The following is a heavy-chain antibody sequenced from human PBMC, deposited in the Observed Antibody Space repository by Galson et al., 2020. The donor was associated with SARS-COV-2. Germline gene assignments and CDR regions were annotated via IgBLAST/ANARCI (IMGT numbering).Heavy chain of an antibody. D-gene: IGHD2-2*02. J-gene: IGHJ5*02. CDR2: ISFDGSNE. CDR3: TRDRYCTTTTCYNWFDP. CDR1: GFMFNTFG. Sequence: GESLKISCEASGFMFNTFGMQWVRQAPGKGLEWVAFISFDGSNEYYADSVKGRFTVSRDNYKNTVHLQMNSVRAEDTAVYYCTRDRYCTTTTCYNWFDPWGHGTLVTVSS. V-gene: IGHV3-33*01.